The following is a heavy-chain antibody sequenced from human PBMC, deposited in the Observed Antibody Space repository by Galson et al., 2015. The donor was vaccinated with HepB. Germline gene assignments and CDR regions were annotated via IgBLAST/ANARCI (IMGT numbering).Heavy chain of an antibody. CDR3: AKKEWELPGWGIDY. CDR1: GFTFSSYA. D-gene: IGHD1-26*01. J-gene: IGHJ4*02. V-gene: IGHV3-23*01. Sequence: SLRLSCAASGFTFSSYAMSWVRQAPGKGLEWVSAISGSGGSTYYADSVKGRFTISRDNSKNTLYLQMNSLRAEDTAVYYCAKKEWELPGWGIDYWGQGTLVTVSS. CDR2: ISGSGGST.